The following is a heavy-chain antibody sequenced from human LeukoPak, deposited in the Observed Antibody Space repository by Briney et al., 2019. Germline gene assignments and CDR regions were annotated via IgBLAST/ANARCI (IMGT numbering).Heavy chain of an antibody. V-gene: IGHV4-59*12. D-gene: IGHD3-22*01. J-gene: IGHJ4*02. CDR1: GGSINNYY. CDR3: AREKPTYYYDSSGYLLDY. CDR2: IHYSGST. Sequence: PSETLSLTCTVSGGSINNYYWSWIRQPPGKGLEWIGYIHYSGSTNYNPSLKSRVTISVDTSKNQFSLKLSSVTAADTAVYYCAREKPTYYYDSSGYLLDYWGQGTLVTVSS.